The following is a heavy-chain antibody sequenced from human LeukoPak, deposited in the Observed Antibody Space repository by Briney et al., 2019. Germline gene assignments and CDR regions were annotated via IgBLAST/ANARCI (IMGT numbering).Heavy chain of an antibody. CDR1: GGSINSSIYY. D-gene: IGHD6-13*01. CDR2: IYYSGST. CDR3: ARVPVGYSSSWYGFDP. Sequence: TSSETLSLTCTVSGGSINSSIYYWGWIRQPPGKGLEWIGSIYYSGSTFYNPSLKSRVTISVDTSKNQFSLKLSSVTAADTAVYYCARVPVGYSSSWYGFDPWGQGTLVTVSS. V-gene: IGHV4-39*07. J-gene: IGHJ5*02.